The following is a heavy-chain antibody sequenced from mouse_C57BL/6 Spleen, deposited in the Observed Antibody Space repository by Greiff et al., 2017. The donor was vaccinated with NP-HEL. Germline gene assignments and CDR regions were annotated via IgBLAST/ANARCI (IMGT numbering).Heavy chain of an antibody. V-gene: IGHV1-19*01. D-gene: IGHD1-1*01. Sequence: EVQLQQSGPVLVKPGASVKMSCKASGYTFTDYYMNWVKQSHGKSLEWIGVINPYNGGTSYNQKFKGKATLTVDKSSSTTYMELNSLTSEDSAVYYCARSDYGSSFYYGMDYCGQGTSATVPS. J-gene: IGHJ4*01. CDR1: GYTFTDYY. CDR2: INPYNGGT. CDR3: ARSDYGSSFYYGMDY.